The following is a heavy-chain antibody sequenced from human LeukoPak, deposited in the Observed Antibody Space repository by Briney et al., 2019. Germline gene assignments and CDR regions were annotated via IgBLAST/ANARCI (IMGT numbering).Heavy chain of an antibody. J-gene: IGHJ4*02. CDR2: IYYSGST. D-gene: IGHD2-8*01. CDR3: ARGVGIVLMVYAIRVDY. Sequence: PSETLSLTCTVSGGSISSGGYYWSWIRQHPGKGLEWIGYIYYSGSTYYNPSLKSRVTISVDTSKNQFSLKLSSVTAADTAVYYCARGVGIVLMVYAIRVDYWGQGALVTVSS. V-gene: IGHV4-31*03. CDR1: GGSISSGGYY.